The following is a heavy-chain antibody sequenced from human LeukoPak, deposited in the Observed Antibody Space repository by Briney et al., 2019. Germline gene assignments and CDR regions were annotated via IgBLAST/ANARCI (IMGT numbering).Heavy chain of an antibody. V-gene: IGHV3-23*01. CDR3: ANYPAAGADY. J-gene: IGHJ4*02. Sequence: GGSLRLSCAASGFTFSSYAMSWVRQALGKGLEWVSAISGSGGSTYYADSVKGRFTISRDNSTNTLYLQMNSLRAEDTAVYYCANYPAAGADYWGQGTLVTVSS. CDR2: ISGSGGST. CDR1: GFTFSSYA. D-gene: IGHD6-13*01.